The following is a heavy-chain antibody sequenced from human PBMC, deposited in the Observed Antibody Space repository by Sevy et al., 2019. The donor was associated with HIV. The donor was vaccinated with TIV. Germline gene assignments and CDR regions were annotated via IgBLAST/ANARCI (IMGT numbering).Heavy chain of an antibody. CDR2: IRSKAYGGTT. V-gene: IGHV3-49*04. CDR1: GFTFGDYG. CDR3: TRGGRCSSNSCRYYLDD. J-gene: IGHJ4*02. Sequence: GGSLRLSCTASGFTFGDYGMNWVRQAPGKGLEWVSFIRSKAYGGTTEYAASVKGRFTISRDDSKSIACLQMNSLKTEDTAGYYCTRGGRCSSNSCRYYLDDWGQGTLVTVSS. D-gene: IGHD2-2*01.